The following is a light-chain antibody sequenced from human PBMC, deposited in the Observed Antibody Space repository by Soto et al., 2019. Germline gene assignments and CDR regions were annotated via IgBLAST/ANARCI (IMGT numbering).Light chain of an antibody. CDR2: INN. V-gene: IGLV1-44*01. Sequence: QAVVTQPPSASGTPGQRVTISCSGSSSNIERNTVNWFQQLPGTAPKLLIYINNQRPSGVPDRFSGSKSGTSASLAISGLQSEDEADYYCATWDDSLDGVVFGGGTKLTVL. CDR3: ATWDDSLDGVV. CDR1: SSNIERNT. J-gene: IGLJ2*01.